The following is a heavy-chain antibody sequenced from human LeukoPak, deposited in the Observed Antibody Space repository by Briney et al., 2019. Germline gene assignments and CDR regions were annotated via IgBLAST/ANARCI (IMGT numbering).Heavy chain of an antibody. CDR1: GFTFDDYA. V-gene: IGHV3-9*01. J-gene: IGHJ6*03. Sequence: GRSLRLSCAASGFTFDDYAMHWVRQAPGKGLEWVSGISWNSGSIGYADSVKGRFTISRDNPKNSLYLQTNSLRAEDTALYYCAKDISDSYYYYYMDVWGKGTTVTVSS. CDR2: ISWNSGSI. D-gene: IGHD2-21*01. CDR3: AKDISDSYYYYYMDV.